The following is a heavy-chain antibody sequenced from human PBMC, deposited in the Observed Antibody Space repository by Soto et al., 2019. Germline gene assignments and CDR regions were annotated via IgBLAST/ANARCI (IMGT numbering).Heavy chain of an antibody. CDR3: ARARITMLRDGIKYNMDV. CDR2: IYNSEST. D-gene: IGHD3-10*01. Sequence: QVQLQESGPGLVRPSETLSLTCSVSGGSISNYYWSWIRQSPGKGLEWLGYIYNSESTNTNPSLQSRATLSMDTSKNQLSLKLSSVTAADTAVYYCARARITMLRDGIKYNMDVWGQGTTVTVS. V-gene: IGHV4-59*01. CDR1: GGSISNYY. J-gene: IGHJ6*02.